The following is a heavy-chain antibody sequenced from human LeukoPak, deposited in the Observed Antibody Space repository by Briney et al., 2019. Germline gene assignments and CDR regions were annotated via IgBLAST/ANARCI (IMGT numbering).Heavy chain of an antibody. D-gene: IGHD2-2*01. CDR1: GGSFSGYY. Sequence: PSETLSLTCAVYGGSFSGYYWSWIRQPPGKGPEWIGEINHSGSTNYNPSLKSRVTISVDTSKNQFSLKLSSVTAADTAVYYCARGREDIVVVPAATNHNWFDPWGQGTLVTVSS. V-gene: IGHV4-34*01. CDR3: ARGREDIVVVPAATNHNWFDP. CDR2: INHSGST. J-gene: IGHJ5*02.